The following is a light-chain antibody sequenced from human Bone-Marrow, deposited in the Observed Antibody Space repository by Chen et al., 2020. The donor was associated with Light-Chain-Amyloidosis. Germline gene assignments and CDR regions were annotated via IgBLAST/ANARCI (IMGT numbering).Light chain of an antibody. J-gene: IGKJ3*01. V-gene: IGKV1-12*01. Sequence: DIQMTQSPSSVSASIGDRVTITCRASQGIAGWLAWYQQKPGKAPKLLIYAASSLQSGVPSRFSGSASGVDFTLNISGLQPEDFATYYCQQAYSFPVTFGPGTKVEIK. CDR2: AAS. CDR1: QGIAGW. CDR3: QQAYSFPVT.